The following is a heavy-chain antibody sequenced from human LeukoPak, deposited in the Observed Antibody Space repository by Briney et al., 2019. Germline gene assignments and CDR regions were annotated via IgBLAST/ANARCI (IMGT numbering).Heavy chain of an antibody. D-gene: IGHD3-9*01. J-gene: IGHJ4*02. V-gene: IGHV3-23*01. Sequence: GGSLRLSCAASGFTFSSYAMSWVRQAPGKGLEWVSAISGSGGSTYYADSVKGRFTISRDNSKNTLYLQMNSLRAEDTAVYYCAKLGDILTGYPYYFDCWGQGTLVTVSS. CDR2: ISGSGGST. CDR1: GFTFSSYA. CDR3: AKLGDILTGYPYYFDC.